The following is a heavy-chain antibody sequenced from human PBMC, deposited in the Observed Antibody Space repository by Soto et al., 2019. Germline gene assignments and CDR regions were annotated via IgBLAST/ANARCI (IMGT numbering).Heavy chain of an antibody. V-gene: IGHV3-33*01. CDR3: ARAYCSGGSCYPGYYYYGMDV. D-gene: IGHD2-15*01. Sequence: PGGSLRLSCAASGFTFSSYGMHWVRQAPGKGLEWVAVIWYDGSNKYYADSVKGRFTISRDNSKNTLYLQMNSLRAEDTAVYYCARAYCSGGSCYPGYYYYGMDVWGQGTTVTVSS. CDR1: GFTFSSYG. J-gene: IGHJ6*02. CDR2: IWYDGSNK.